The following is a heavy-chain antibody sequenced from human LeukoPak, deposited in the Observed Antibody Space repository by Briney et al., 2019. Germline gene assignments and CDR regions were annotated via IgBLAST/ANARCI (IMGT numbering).Heavy chain of an antibody. J-gene: IGHJ4*02. V-gene: IGHV4-59*02. CDR1: GGSVSSYY. CDR3: ARWDSGSYFLDY. D-gene: IGHD1-26*01. CDR2: IYYSGST. Sequence: SETLSLTCTVSGGSVSSYYWNWIRQPPGKGLEWIGYIYYSGSTNYNPSLKGRVTISVDTSKNQFSLKLNSVTAADTAVYYCARWDSGSYFLDYWGQGTLVTVSS.